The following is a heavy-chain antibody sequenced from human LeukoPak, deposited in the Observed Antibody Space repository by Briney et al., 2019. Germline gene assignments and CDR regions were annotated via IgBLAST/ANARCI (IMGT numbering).Heavy chain of an antibody. D-gene: IGHD3-3*01. V-gene: IGHV3-21*01. CDR1: GFTFSSYS. J-gene: IGHJ4*02. Sequence: GGSLRLSCEGSGFTFSSYSMIWVRQAPGKGLEWVSSIRGDSTETRHADSLMGRFTISRDNAKKSLYLQMNSLRAEDTAVYYCARGHYGVVLDYWGQGTLVTVSS. CDR2: IRGDSTET. CDR3: ARGHYGVVLDY.